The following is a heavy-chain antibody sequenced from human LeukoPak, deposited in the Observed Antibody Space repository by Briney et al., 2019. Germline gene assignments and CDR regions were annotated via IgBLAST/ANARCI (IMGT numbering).Heavy chain of an antibody. CDR3: ARDGRFLEWLSSRFDY. CDR2: INPSGGST. Sequence: GASVKVSCKASRYTFIGYYMHWVRQAPGQGLEWMGIINPSGGSTSYAQKFQGRVAMTRDTSTSTVYMELSCLRSEDTAVYYCARDGRFLEWLSSRFDYWGQGTLVTVSS. D-gene: IGHD3-3*01. CDR1: RYTFIGYY. V-gene: IGHV1-46*01. J-gene: IGHJ4*02.